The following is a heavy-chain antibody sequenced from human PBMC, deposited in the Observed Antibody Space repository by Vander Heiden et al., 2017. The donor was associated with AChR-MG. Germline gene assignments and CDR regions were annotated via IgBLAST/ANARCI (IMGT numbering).Heavy chain of an antibody. J-gene: IGHJ5*02. CDR1: GFTFSSYA. D-gene: IGHD6-19*01. CDR3: ARAYSSGWWSPSWFDP. Sequence: VQLVESGGGVAQPGRSLRLSCAASGFTFSSYAMHWVRQAPGKGLEWVAVISYDGSNKYYADSVKGRFTIARDNSKNTLYLQMNSLRAEDTAVYYCARAYSSGWWSPSWFDPWGQGTLVTVSS. V-gene: IGHV3-30-3*01. CDR2: ISYDGSNK.